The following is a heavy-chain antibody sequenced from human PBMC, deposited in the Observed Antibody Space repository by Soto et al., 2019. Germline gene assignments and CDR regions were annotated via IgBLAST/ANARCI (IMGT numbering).Heavy chain of an antibody. V-gene: IGHV3-74*01. CDR3: TSDTFGARDS. J-gene: IGHJ4*02. CDR1: GCAFSSYW. Sequence: EVQLVESGGGLVQPGGSLRLSCAASGCAFSSYWMHWVRQAPGKGLVWVSRLDPYETGITYAESVQGRFTISRDNAKNTLYLQMNSLRAEDTSVYYCTSDTFGARDSWGQGTLVTVSA. CDR2: LDPYETGI. D-gene: IGHD2-15*01.